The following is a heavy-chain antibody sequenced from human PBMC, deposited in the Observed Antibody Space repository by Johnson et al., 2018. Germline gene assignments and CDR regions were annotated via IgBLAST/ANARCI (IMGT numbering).Heavy chain of an antibody. J-gene: IGHJ6*02. CDR1: GFTFSSYS. V-gene: IGHV3-21*01. CDR3: ARDVVVPAAIAFYYYYGMDV. CDR2: ISSSSSYI. D-gene: IGHD2-2*01. Sequence: VQLVESGGGLVKPGGSLRLSCAASGFTFSSYSMNWVRQAPGKGLEWVSSISSSSSYIYYEDSVKGRFTISRDNAKNSLYLQMKSLRAEDTAVYYCARDVVVPAAIAFYYYYGMDVWGQGTTVTVSS.